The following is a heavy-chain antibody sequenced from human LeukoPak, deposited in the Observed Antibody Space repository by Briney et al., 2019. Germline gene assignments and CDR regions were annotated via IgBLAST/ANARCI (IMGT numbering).Heavy chain of an antibody. D-gene: IGHD1-1*01. Sequence: ASVKVSCKASGYTFTSYGISWVRQAPGQGLEWMGWISAYNGNTNYAQKLQGRVTMTTDTSTSTAYMKLRSLRSDDTAVYYCARDQVQLERRGLRRYGWFDPWGQGTLVTVSS. CDR3: ARDQVQLERRGLRRYGWFDP. CDR1: GYTFTSYG. J-gene: IGHJ5*02. V-gene: IGHV1-18*01. CDR2: ISAYNGNT.